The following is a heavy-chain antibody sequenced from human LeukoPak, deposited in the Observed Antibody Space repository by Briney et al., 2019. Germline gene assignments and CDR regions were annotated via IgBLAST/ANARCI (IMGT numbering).Heavy chain of an antibody. CDR1: GFTFSSYA. Sequence: PGGSLRLSCAASGFTFSSYAMHWVRQAPGKGLEWVAVISYDGSNKYYADSVKGRFTISRDNSKNTLYLQMNSLRAEDTAVYYCARDRLRVGAINAFDIWGQGTMVTVSS. V-gene: IGHV3-30-3*01. CDR2: ISYDGSNK. D-gene: IGHD1-26*01. CDR3: ARDRLRVGAINAFDI. J-gene: IGHJ3*02.